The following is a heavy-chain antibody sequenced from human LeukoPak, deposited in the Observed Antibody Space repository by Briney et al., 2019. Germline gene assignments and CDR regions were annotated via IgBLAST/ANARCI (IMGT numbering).Heavy chain of an antibody. V-gene: IGHV1-69*13. D-gene: IGHD3-3*01. CDR2: IIPIFGTA. CDR1: GGTFSSYA. J-gene: IGHJ6*02. Sequence: SVKVSCKASGGTFSSYAISWVRQAPGQGLEWMGGIIPIFGTANYAQKFQGRVTITADESTSTAYMELSSLRSEDTAVYYCARGSGSGYYTLHYYYYGMDVWGQGTTVTVSS. CDR3: ARGSGSGYYTLHYYYYGMDV.